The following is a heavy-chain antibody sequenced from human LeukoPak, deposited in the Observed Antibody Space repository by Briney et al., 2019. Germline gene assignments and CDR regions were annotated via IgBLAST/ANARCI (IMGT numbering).Heavy chain of an antibody. D-gene: IGHD3-10*01. Sequence: PGGSLTLSCAASGFTLNSYALSWVRQAPRRGLHWVSAISGSGGSTYYPDSLKGRFTISRDNSKNTLYLQMNSLRAEDTAVYYCAKDLYEQGSPRVLRWFDPWGQGTLVTVSS. CDR3: AKDLYEQGSPRVLRWFDP. J-gene: IGHJ5*02. CDR1: GFTLNSYA. V-gene: IGHV3-23*01. CDR2: ISGSGGST.